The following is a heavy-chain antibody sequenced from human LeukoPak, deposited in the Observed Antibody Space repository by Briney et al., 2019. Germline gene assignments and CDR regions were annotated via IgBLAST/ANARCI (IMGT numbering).Heavy chain of an antibody. D-gene: IGHD2-15*01. Sequence: GGSLRLSCAASEFTFSDAWMSWVRQAPGKGLEWVGRIKSKTDGGTTDYAAPVKGRFSISRDDSKNTLYLQMNNLKTEDTALYYCTTLGSCSGGACYSSDYWGQGTLVTVSS. V-gene: IGHV3-15*01. CDR3: TTLGSCSGGACYSSDY. CDR1: EFTFSDAW. J-gene: IGHJ4*02. CDR2: IKSKTDGGTT.